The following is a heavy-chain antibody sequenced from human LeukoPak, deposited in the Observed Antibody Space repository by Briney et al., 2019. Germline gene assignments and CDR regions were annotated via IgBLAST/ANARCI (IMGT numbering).Heavy chain of an antibody. D-gene: IGHD1-26*01. CDR3: ARATVGPPGYFDY. Sequence: SVKVSCTASGGTFSSYAISWVRQAPGQGLEWMGGIIPIFGTANYAQKFQGRVTITADKSTSTAYMELSSLRSEDTAVYYCARATVGPPGYFDYWGQGTLVTVSS. CDR2: IIPIFGTA. J-gene: IGHJ4*02. CDR1: GGTFSSYA. V-gene: IGHV1-69*06.